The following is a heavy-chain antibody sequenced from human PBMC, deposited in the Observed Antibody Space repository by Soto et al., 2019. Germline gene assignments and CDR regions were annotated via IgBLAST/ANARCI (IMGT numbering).Heavy chain of an antibody. Sequence: GGSLRLSCAASGFTFSSYGMHWVRQAPGKGLEWVAVISYDGSNKYYADSVKGRFTISRDNSKNTLYLQMNSLRAEDTAVYYCAKLVRIAVAGYFDYWGQGTLVTVSS. CDR3: AKLVRIAVAGYFDY. CDR2: ISYDGSNK. CDR1: GFTFSSYG. V-gene: IGHV3-30*18. D-gene: IGHD6-19*01. J-gene: IGHJ4*02.